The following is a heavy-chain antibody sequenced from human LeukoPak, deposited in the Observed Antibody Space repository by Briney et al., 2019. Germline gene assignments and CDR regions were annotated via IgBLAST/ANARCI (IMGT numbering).Heavy chain of an antibody. J-gene: IGHJ4*02. CDR3: ARGYSSGFLDY. CDR2: ISYSGNT. CDR1: GGSISSYY. V-gene: IGHV4-59*01. D-gene: IGHD6-19*01. Sequence: PSETLSLTCTVSGGSISSYYWTWIRQPPGKGLEWIGYISYSGNTNYNPSLKSRVTIPVDTSKNQFSLKLSSVTAADTAVYYCARGYSSGFLDYWGPGTLVTVSS.